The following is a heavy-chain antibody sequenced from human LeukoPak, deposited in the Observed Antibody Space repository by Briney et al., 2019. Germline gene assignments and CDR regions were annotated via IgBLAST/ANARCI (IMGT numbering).Heavy chain of an antibody. CDR1: GFTFSSYS. V-gene: IGHV3-21*01. Sequence: GGSLRLTCAASGFTFSSYSMNWVRQAPGKGLEWVSSISSSSSYIYYADSAKGRFTISRDNAKNSLYLQMNSLRAEDTAVYYCARDVAYYDFWSGAQHPYYMDVWGKGTTVTVSS. D-gene: IGHD3-3*01. CDR3: ARDVAYYDFWSGAQHPYYMDV. J-gene: IGHJ6*03. CDR2: ISSSSSYI.